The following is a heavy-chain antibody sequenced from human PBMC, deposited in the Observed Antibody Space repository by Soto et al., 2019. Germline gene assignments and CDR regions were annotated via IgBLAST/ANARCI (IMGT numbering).Heavy chain of an antibody. CDR1: GFPFSSYA. CDR2: ISGSGGST. J-gene: IGHJ5*02. CDR3: IQDIVVVPA. V-gene: IGHV3-23*01. D-gene: IGHD2-2*01. Sequence: GGSLTLACSASGFPFSSYAMSCVRQAPGKGLEWVSAISGSGGSTYYADSVKGRFTISRDNSKNTLYLQMNSLRAEDTAVYYAIQDIVVVPAWGQGTMVTVSS.